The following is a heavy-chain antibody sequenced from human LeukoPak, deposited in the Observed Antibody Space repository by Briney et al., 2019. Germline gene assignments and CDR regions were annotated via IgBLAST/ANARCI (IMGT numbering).Heavy chain of an antibody. CDR2: INHSGST. CDR1: GGSFSGYY. J-gene: IGHJ4*02. V-gene: IGHV4-34*01. CDR3: ARGNLAAADY. Sequence: SETLSLTCAVYGGSFSGYYWSWIRQPPGKGLEWIGEINHSGSTNYNPSLKSRVTISVDTSKNQFSLKLSSVTAADTAVYYCARGNLAAADYWGQGTLVTVSS. D-gene: IGHD6-13*01.